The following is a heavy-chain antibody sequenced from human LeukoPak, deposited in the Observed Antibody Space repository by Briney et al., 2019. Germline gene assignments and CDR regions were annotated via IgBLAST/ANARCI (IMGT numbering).Heavy chain of an antibody. CDR3: ARDKVPGDY. CDR1: GDSISPYY. Sequence: SETLSLTCTVSGDSISPYYWNWIRQPPGKGLEWIGYIYYSGGADYNPALKSRVTISIDTSKNQFSLKLSSVTAADTAVYFCARDKVPGDYWGQGTLVTVSS. J-gene: IGHJ4*02. CDR2: IYYSGGA. D-gene: IGHD1-1*01. V-gene: IGHV4-59*01.